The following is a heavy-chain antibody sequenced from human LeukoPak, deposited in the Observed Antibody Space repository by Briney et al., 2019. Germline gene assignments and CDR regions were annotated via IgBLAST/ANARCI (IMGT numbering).Heavy chain of an antibody. D-gene: IGHD1-1*01. CDR2: ITSSSSYT. CDR3: ARDPYNGAYSEGYYYYYMDV. J-gene: IGHJ6*03. V-gene: IGHV3-21*01. CDR1: GITFSNYN. Sequence: GGSLRLSCAAPGITFSNYNMNWVRQAPGKGLEWISAITSSSSYTFYADSVKGRFTISRDNAQNSLYLQMNSLRVEDTAIYYCARDPYNGAYSEGYYYYYMDVWGEGTTVTVSS.